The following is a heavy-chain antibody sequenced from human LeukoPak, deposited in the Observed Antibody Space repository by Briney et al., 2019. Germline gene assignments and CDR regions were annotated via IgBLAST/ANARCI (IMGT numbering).Heavy chain of an antibody. J-gene: IGHJ5*02. CDR2: IYTSGST. Sequence: PSETLSLTCTVSGGSISSGSYYWSWIRQPAGKGREWIGRIYTSGSTNHNPSLKSRVSISVATSRTQFSLKLSSVTAAATAVYYCARGVAAAGTIWFDPWGQGTLVTVSS. CDR3: ARGVAAAGTIWFDP. CDR1: GGSISSGSYY. D-gene: IGHD6-13*01. V-gene: IGHV4-61*02.